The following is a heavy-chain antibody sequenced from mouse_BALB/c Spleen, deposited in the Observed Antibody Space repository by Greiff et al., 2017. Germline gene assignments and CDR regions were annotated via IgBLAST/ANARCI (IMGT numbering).Heavy chain of an antibody. CDR1: GYTFTSYY. CDR2: INPSNGGT. Sequence: VQLVESGAELVKPGASVKLSCKASGYTFTSYYMYWVKQRPGQGLEWIGEINPSNGGTNFNEKFKSKATLTVDKSSSTAYMQLSSLTSEDSAVYYCTSPDYYGSTWFAYWGQGTLVTVSA. V-gene: IGHV1S81*02. J-gene: IGHJ3*01. CDR3: TSPDYYGSTWFAY. D-gene: IGHD1-1*01.